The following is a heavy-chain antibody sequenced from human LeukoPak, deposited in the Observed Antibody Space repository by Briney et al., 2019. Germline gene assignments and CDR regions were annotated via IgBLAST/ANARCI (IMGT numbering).Heavy chain of an antibody. CDR3: ARDRHYGYTLDY. CDR1: GFTVSSNY. CDR2: IYSGGSK. Sequence: PGGSLRLSCAASGFTVSSNYISWVRQAPGKGLEWVSIIYSGGSKYYADSVKGRFTISRDNSKSTLYLQMNSLRAEDTAVYYCARDRHYGYTLDYWGQATLVTVSS. D-gene: IGHD5-18*01. V-gene: IGHV3-66*01. J-gene: IGHJ4*02.